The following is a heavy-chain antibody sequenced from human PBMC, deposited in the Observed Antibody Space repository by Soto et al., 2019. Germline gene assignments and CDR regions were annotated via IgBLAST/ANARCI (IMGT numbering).Heavy chain of an antibody. D-gene: IGHD5-12*01. Sequence: EVHLVESGGGLVQPGGSLGLSCAASGFTFSDYSMNWVRQAPGKGLEWISYINTRSVIYYADSVKGRFTISRDNAQNSLSLQMNSLRDEDTAIYYCVRDAGGTSGFHFPDYWGQGTLVCVSS. V-gene: IGHV3-48*02. J-gene: IGHJ4*02. CDR2: INTRSVI. CDR1: GFTFSDYS. CDR3: VRDAGGTSGFHFPDY.